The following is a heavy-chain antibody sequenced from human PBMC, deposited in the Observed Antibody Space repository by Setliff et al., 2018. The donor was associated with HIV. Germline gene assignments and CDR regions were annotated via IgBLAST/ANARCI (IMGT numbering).Heavy chain of an antibody. V-gene: IGHV1-18*04. D-gene: IGHD3-10*01. CDR1: GYTFDVCS. Sequence: AAVKVSCKASGYTFDVCSIHWVRQAPGEGLEWMGWIGAIEGITNYALNLRERITLTTETSTSTAYMELRSLTSDDTAIYYCARAFRYGSGSPVDFWGQGTLVTVSS. CDR3: ARAFRYGSGSPVDF. CDR2: IGAIEGIT. J-gene: IGHJ4*02.